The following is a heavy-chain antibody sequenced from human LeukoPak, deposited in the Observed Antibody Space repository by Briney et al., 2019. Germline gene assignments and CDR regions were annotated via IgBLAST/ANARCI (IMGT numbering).Heavy chain of an antibody. D-gene: IGHD3-22*01. V-gene: IGHV1-2*02. CDR1: GYTFTGYY. Sequence: GASVKVSCKASGYTFTGYYMHWVRQAPGQGLEWVGWINPNSGGTNYAQKFQGRVTMTRDTSISTAYMELRRLRSDDTAVYYCARDGSSGYPDAFDIWGQGTMVTVSS. J-gene: IGHJ3*02. CDR2: INPNSGGT. CDR3: ARDGSSGYPDAFDI.